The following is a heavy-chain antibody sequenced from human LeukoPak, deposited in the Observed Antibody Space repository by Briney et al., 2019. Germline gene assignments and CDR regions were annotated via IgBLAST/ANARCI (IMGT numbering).Heavy chain of an antibody. J-gene: IGHJ4*02. D-gene: IGHD3-3*01. CDR3: AKDLDDFWSSFPIDY. V-gene: IGHV3-66*01. CDR1: GITVSSNF. CDR2: IYSGGST. Sequence: GGSLRLSCAVSGITVSSNFMSWVRQAPGKGLEWVSVIYSGGSTYYADSVKGRFSISRDNSKNTLYLQMNSLRAEDTAVYYCAKDLDDFWSSFPIDYWGQGTLVTVSS.